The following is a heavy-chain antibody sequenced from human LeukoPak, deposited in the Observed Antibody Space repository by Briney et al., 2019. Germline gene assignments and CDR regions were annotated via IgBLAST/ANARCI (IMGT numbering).Heavy chain of an antibody. CDR1: GFTFSSSG. J-gene: IGHJ1*01. D-gene: IGHD3-22*01. V-gene: IGHV3-33*06. Sequence: PGGSLRLSCAASGFTFSSSGMHWVRQAPGKGLEWVAVIWYDGSNKYYADSVKGRFTISRDNSKNTLYLQMNSLRAEDTAVYYCAKDHGYYDSSGYYFQHWGQGTLVTVSS. CDR3: AKDHGYYDSSGYYFQH. CDR2: IWYDGSNK.